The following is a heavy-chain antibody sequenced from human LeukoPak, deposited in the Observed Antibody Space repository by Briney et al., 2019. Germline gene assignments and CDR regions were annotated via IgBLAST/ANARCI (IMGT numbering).Heavy chain of an antibody. D-gene: IGHD4-17*01. Sequence: ASVKVSCKASGGTFSSYAISWVRQAPGQGLEWMGWINPNSGGTNYAQKFQGRVTMTRDTSISTAYMELSRLRSDDTAVYYCAREPYGDYSPYFDYWGQGTLVTVSS. V-gene: IGHV1-2*02. CDR2: INPNSGGT. CDR3: AREPYGDYSPYFDY. CDR1: GGTFSSYA. J-gene: IGHJ4*02.